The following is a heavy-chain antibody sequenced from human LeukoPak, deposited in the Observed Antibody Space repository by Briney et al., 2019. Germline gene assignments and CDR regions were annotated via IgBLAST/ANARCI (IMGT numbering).Heavy chain of an antibody. V-gene: IGHV4-31*03. J-gene: IGHJ4*02. D-gene: IGHD3-10*01. CDR1: GGSISSGGYY. CDR3: ARYTWFGEWGPAPDY. CDR2: TDYSGST. Sequence: SETLSLTCTVSGGSISSGGYYWSWIRHHPGKGLEWIGYTDYSGSTYSNPSLKSRLTMSLDTSKNQFSLKLSSVTAADTAVYYCARYTWFGEWGPAPDYWGQGTLVTVSS.